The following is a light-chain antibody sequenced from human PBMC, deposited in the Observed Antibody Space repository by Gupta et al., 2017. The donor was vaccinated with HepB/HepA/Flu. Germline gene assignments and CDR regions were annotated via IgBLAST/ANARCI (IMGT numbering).Light chain of an antibody. Sequence: EVVMTQSPATLSVSPGERATLSCRASQSVSSNLAWYQQKPGQAPRLLIYGASTRATGISARFSGSGSVTEFTLTISILQSEDFAVYYCQQYNNWPLTFGGGTKVEIK. CDR1: QSVSSN. CDR3: QQYNNWPLT. J-gene: IGKJ4*01. V-gene: IGKV3-15*01. CDR2: GAS.